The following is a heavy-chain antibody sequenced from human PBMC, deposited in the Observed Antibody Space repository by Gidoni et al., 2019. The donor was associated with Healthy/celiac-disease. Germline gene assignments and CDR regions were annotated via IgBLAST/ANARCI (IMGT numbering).Heavy chain of an antibody. CDR1: GFTFSNAW. Sequence: EVQLVESGGGLVKPGGSLRLSCAASGFTFSNAWMSWVRQAPGKGLEWVGRIKSKTDGGTTDYAAPVKGRFTISRDDSKNTLYLQMNSLKTEDTAVYYCTTAARVGATPFDYWGQGTLVTVSS. J-gene: IGHJ4*02. CDR3: TTAARVGATPFDY. CDR2: IKSKTDGGTT. D-gene: IGHD1-26*01. V-gene: IGHV3-15*01.